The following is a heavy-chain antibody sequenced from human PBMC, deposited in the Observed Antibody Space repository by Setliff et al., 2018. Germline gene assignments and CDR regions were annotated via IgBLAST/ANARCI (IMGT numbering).Heavy chain of an antibody. V-gene: IGHV1-18*01. CDR1: GYIFTNYG. D-gene: IGHD2-2*01. CDR3: VRDRAAIVVGPPTAAFDI. Sequence: ASVKVSCKASGYIFTNYGLTWVRQAPGQGLEWMGWISVYNGNTNYAQKLQGRVTMTTDTSTSTAYMEVRSLRSDDTAQYYCVRDRAAIVVGPPTAAFDIWGQGTMVTVSS. J-gene: IGHJ3*02. CDR2: ISVYNGNT.